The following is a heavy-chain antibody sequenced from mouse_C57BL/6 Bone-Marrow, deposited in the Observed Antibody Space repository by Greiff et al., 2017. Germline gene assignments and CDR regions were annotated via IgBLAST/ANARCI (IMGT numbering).Heavy chain of an antibody. CDR3: VRSYGSSLFAY. CDR2: IRSKSNNYAT. V-gene: IGHV10-1*01. Sequence: EVKLMESGGGLVQPKGSLKLSCAASGFSFNTYAMNWVRQAPGKGLEWVARIRSKSNNYATYYADSVKDRFTISRDDSESMLYLQMNNLKTEDTAMYYCVRSYGSSLFAYWGQGTLVTVSA. D-gene: IGHD1-1*01. J-gene: IGHJ3*01. CDR1: GFSFNTYA.